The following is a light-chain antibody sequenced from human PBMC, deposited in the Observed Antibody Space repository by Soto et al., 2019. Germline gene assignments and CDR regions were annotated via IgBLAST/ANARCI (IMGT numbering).Light chain of an antibody. CDR2: AAS. CDR3: HQANSFPLT. Sequence: DIQMTQSPSSVSASVGDRVTITCRASQDISSWLAWYQQKPGKAPKLLIYAASSLQSGTPSRFSGSGPGTDSPLTISSLQPEDFATYYCHQANSFPLTFGGGTKVEIK. J-gene: IGKJ4*01. V-gene: IGKV1-12*01. CDR1: QDISSW.